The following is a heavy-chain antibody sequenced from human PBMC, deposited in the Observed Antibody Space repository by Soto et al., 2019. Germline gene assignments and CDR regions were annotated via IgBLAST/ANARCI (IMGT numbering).Heavy chain of an antibody. D-gene: IGHD3-10*01. CDR2: ISPMFGAA. CDR3: AREVQVHTPAFVY. V-gene: IGHV1-69*19. J-gene: IGHJ4*02. Sequence: QVQLVQSGAEMKKPGSSVKVSCQSSGGTFNTYAMNWVRQAPGQGPEWMGDISPMFGAANYAPKFQGRVTITADESTGTSYMQLSCLTSEDMALYFCAREVQVHTPAFVYWGQGTLVTVSS. CDR1: GGTFNTYA.